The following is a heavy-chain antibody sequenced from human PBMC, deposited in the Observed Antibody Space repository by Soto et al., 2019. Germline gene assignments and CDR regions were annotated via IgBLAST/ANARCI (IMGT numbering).Heavy chain of an antibody. Sequence: QVQLVQSGAEVKKPGSSVKVSCKASGGTFSSYAISWVRQAPGQGLEWMGGIILIFGTANYVQKVEGRVTTTADETTSTAYMELSSLRSEDTALYYCARRHVYCSRTICYVALIYWGQGTLVTVSS. CDR3: ARRHVYCSRTICYVALIY. V-gene: IGHV1-69*01. CDR2: IILIFGTA. J-gene: IGHJ4*02. D-gene: IGHD2-2*01. CDR1: GGTFSSYA.